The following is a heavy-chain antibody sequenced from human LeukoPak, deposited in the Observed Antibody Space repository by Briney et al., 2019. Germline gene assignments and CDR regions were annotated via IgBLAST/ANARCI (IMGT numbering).Heavy chain of an antibody. D-gene: IGHD3-22*01. V-gene: IGHV1-18*01. CDR2: ISAYNGNT. Sequence: ASVKVSCKASGYTLTSYGISWVRQAPGQGLEWMGWISAYNGNTNYAQKLQGRVTMTTDTSTSTAYMELRSLRSDDTAVYYCARVAPNAYDSSGYGLDYWGQGTLVTVSS. CDR1: GYTLTSYG. J-gene: IGHJ4*02. CDR3: ARVAPNAYDSSGYGLDY.